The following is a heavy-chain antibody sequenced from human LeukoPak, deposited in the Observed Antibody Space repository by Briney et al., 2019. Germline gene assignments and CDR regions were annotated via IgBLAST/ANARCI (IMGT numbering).Heavy chain of an antibody. CDR2: INHSGST. D-gene: IGHD3-16*01. CDR1: GGSFSGYY. Sequence: SETLSLTCAVYGGSFSGYYWSWIRQPPGKGLEWIGEINHSGSTNYNPSLKSRVTISVDTSKNQFSLKLSSVTAADTAVYYCARPYDYDTMGAFDIWGQGTMVTVSS. CDR3: ARPYDYDTMGAFDI. V-gene: IGHV4-34*01. J-gene: IGHJ3*02.